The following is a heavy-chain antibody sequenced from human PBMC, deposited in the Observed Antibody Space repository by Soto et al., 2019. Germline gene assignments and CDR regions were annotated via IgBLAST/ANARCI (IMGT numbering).Heavy chain of an antibody. V-gene: IGHV2-5*02. Sequence: QITLKESGPTLVKPTQTLTLTCTFSGFSLSTSGVGVGWIRQPPGKALEWLALIYWDDDKRYSPSLKSRLTSTKDTSKNQVVLTMTNMDPVDTATYYCAHPSIVGATPDACDIWGQGTMVTVSS. CDR3: AHPSIVGATPDACDI. J-gene: IGHJ3*02. CDR1: GFSLSTSGVG. D-gene: IGHD1-26*01. CDR2: IYWDDDK.